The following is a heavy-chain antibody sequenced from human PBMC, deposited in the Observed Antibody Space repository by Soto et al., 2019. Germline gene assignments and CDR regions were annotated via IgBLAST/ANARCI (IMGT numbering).Heavy chain of an antibody. CDR3: ARERYSSGWYRGSLDY. D-gene: IGHD6-19*01. J-gene: IGHJ4*02. CDR1: GGTFSSYA. Sequence: QVQLVQSGAEVKKPGSSVKVSCKASGGTFSSYAISWVRQAPGQGLEWMGGIIPIFGTANYAQKFQGRVTITXXEXTXIAYMELSSLRSEDTAVYYCARERYSSGWYRGSLDYWGQGTLVTVSS. V-gene: IGHV1-69*05. CDR2: IIPIFGTA.